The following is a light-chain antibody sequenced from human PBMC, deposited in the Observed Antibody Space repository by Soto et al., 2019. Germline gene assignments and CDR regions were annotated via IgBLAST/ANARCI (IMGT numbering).Light chain of an antibody. Sequence: QTVLTRAASVTGPPPRGRSITYTETSSVVGGYNYVSWYQPHAGKGPKLMIYDVSNRPSGVSNRFSGSKSGNTASLTISGLQAEDEADYYCSSYTSSSTYVFGTGTKVTVL. CDR2: DVS. CDR3: SSYTSSSTYV. CDR1: SSVVGGYNY. J-gene: IGLJ1*01. V-gene: IGLV2-14*01.